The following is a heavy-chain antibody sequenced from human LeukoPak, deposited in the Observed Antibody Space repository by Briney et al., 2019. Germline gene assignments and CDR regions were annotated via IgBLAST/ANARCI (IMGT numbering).Heavy chain of an antibody. CDR2: INLNSGGT. CDR1: GYTFTGYY. V-gene: IGHV1-2*02. D-gene: IGHD3-9*01. Sequence: ASVKVSCKASGYTFTGYYMHWVRQAPGQGLEWMGWINLNSGGTNYAQKFQGRVTMTRDTSISTAYMELSRLRSDDTAVYYCARAFYDILTGYATPIGYWGQGTLVTVSS. J-gene: IGHJ4*02. CDR3: ARAFYDILTGYATPIGY.